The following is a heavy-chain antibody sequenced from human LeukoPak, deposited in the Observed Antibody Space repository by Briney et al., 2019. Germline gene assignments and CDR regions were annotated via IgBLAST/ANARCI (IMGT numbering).Heavy chain of an antibody. V-gene: IGHV1-8*01. Sequence: ASVKVSCKASGYTFTSYDINWVRQATGQGLEWMGWMNPNSGNTGYAQKFQGRVTMTRNTSISTAYMELSSLRSEDTAVYYCARGSNPESYDYWSGPEIQYWGQGTLVTVSS. J-gene: IGHJ1*01. CDR1: GYTFTSYD. CDR3: ARGSNPESYDYWSGPEIQY. CDR2: MNPNSGNT. D-gene: IGHD3-3*01.